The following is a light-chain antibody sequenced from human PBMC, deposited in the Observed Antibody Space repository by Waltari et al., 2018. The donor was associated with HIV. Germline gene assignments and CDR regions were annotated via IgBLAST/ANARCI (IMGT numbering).Light chain of an antibody. Sequence: QSALTQPASVSGSPGQSITISCTGTSSNVGSDDLVSWYQQHPGEAPKLIIYEVTNRPSGVSNRFSGSNSGNTASLTISGLQAEDEADYYCQSYDSSLSGYVFGTGTKLTVL. V-gene: IGLV2-23*02. J-gene: IGLJ1*01. CDR2: EVT. CDR3: QSYDSSLSGYV. CDR1: SSNVGSDDL.